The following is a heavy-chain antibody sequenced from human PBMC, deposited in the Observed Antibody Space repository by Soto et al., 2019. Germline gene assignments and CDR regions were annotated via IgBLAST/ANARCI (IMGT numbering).Heavy chain of an antibody. CDR2: ISGSGGST. CDR1: GFTFSSYA. V-gene: IGHV3-23*01. Sequence: GGSLRLSCAASGFTFSSYAMSWVRQAPGKGLEWVSAISGSGGSTYYADSVKGRFTISRDNSKNTLYLQMNSLRADDTAVYYCAKDLKDVRGVLNYWGQGTLVTVSS. J-gene: IGHJ4*02. D-gene: IGHD3-10*01. CDR3: AKDLKDVRGVLNY.